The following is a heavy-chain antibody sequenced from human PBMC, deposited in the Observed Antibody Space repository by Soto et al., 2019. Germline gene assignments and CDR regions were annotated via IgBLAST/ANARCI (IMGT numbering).Heavy chain of an antibody. V-gene: IGHV2-5*02. CDR3: AHRTYYYDSSGYPRYFQH. D-gene: IGHD3-22*01. CDR2: IYWDDDK. CDR1: GFSLSTNGVG. Sequence: QITLKESGPTLVKPTQTLTLTCTFSGFSLSTNGVGVGWIRQPPGKALELLALIYWDDDKRYSPSLKSRLTITKDTSKNQVVLTMTNMDPVDTATYYCAHRTYYYDSSGYPRYFQHWGQGTLVTVSS. J-gene: IGHJ1*01.